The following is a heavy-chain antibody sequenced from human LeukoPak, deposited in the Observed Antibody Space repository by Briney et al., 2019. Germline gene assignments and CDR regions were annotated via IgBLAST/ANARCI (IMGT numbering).Heavy chain of an antibody. D-gene: IGHD5-12*01. CDR1: GFTFSSYS. J-gene: IGHJ4*02. Sequence: GGSLRLSCVASGFTFSSYSMNWVRQAPGKGPEWISYVTSSSSTIYYADSVKGRFTISRDNARNSLYLQMNSLRAEDTAVYYCARGNIVATPRPFDSWGQGTLVTVSS. V-gene: IGHV3-48*04. CDR2: VTSSSSTI. CDR3: ARGNIVATPRPFDS.